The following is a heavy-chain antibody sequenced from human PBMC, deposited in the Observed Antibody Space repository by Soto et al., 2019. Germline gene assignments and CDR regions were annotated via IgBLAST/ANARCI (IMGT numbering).Heavy chain of an antibody. CDR3: ARLLVPYCGGDCYSGFDY. CDR2: INPSSGST. V-gene: IGHV1-46*01. J-gene: IGHJ4*02. D-gene: IGHD2-21*02. CDR1: GYTFTNYY. Sequence: QVQLVQSGAEVENPGASVKVSCKASGYTFTNYYMHWVRQAPGQGLEWMGIINPSSGSTKNAQKFQGRVTMSRDTSTSTVYLELSSLRSEDTAVYYCARLLVPYCGGDCYSGFDYWGQGTLDTVSS.